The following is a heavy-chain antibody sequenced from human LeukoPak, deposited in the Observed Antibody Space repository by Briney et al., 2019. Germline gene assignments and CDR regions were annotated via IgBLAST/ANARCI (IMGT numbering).Heavy chain of an antibody. J-gene: IGHJ4*02. CDR3: ARDGQAPAPLL. CDR1: DISVTSYA. Sequence: PGGSLRLSCTTSDISVTSYAMSWIRQAPGKGLEWVSYISSSGSTIYYADSVKGRFTISRDNAKNSLYLQMNSLRAEDTAVYYCARDGQAPAPLLWGQGTLVTVSS. V-gene: IGHV3-11*01. CDR2: ISSSGSTI.